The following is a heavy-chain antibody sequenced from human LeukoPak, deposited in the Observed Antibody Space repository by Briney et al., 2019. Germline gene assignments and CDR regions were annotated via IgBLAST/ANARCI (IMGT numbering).Heavy chain of an antibody. CDR2: IGGTGVRT. D-gene: IGHD3-16*01. CDR3: AKDRLGGPYFFHY. CDR1: GFTFSSYA. Sequence: GWSLRLSCASSGFTFSSYAMSWVRQAPGKGLEWVSTIGGTGVRTYYADSVKGRFTISRDNSKNTLYLQINSLRAEDTAVYFCAKDRLGGPYFFHYWGQGTLVTVSS. J-gene: IGHJ4*02. V-gene: IGHV3-23*01.